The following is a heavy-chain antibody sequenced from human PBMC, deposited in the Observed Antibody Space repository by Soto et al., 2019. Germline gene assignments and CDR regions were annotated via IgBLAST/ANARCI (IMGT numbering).Heavy chain of an antibody. Sequence: EVQLVESGGGLVQPGGSLRLSCAASGFIFTDSAIHCVRHASGKGLEWVGRIRNKVNSYATIYAASVKGRFTISRDDSTNTVYLQMNSLKTEDTAMYYCTSRRDWTATDLLDYWGQGTLVTVSS. D-gene: IGHD2-21*01. CDR2: IRNKVNSYAT. J-gene: IGHJ4*02. CDR1: GFIFTDSA. V-gene: IGHV3-73*02. CDR3: TSRRDWTATDLLDY.